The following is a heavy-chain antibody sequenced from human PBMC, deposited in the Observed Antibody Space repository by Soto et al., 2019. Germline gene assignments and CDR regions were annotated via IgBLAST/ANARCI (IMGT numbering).Heavy chain of an antibody. J-gene: IGHJ6*02. CDR2: IGPSDSYT. V-gene: IGHV5-10-1*01. Sequence: GESLKISCKGSGYSFTSYWISWVRQMPGKGLEWMGRIGPSDSYTNYSPSFQGHVTISADKSISTAYLQWSSLKASDTAMYYCARIAVAAPYYYYYGMDVWGQGTTVTVSS. D-gene: IGHD6-19*01. CDR1: GYSFTSYW. CDR3: ARIAVAAPYYYYYGMDV.